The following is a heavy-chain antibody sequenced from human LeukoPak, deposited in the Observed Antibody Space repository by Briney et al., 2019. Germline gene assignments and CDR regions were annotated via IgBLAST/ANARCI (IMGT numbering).Heavy chain of an antibody. CDR1: GFTFSSYA. V-gene: IGHV3-23*01. CDR2: ISGSGGST. Sequence: PGGSLRLSCAASGFTFSSYAMSWVRQAPGKGLEWVSAISGSGGSTYYADSVKGRFTISRDNSKNTLYLQMNSLRAEDTAVYYCAKDSLRGITMIVVVREHHFDYWGQGTLVTVSS. D-gene: IGHD3-22*01. J-gene: IGHJ4*02. CDR3: AKDSLRGITMIVVVREHHFDY.